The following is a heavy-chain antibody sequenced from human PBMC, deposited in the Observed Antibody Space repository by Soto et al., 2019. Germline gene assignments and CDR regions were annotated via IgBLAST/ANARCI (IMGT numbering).Heavy chain of an antibody. CDR3: ASHRAGPNWVDP. Sequence: QLQLQESGPGLVKPSETLSLTCTVSGASISSSDYYWGWIRQPPGKGLEWIGSIYYSVNRGLEWFCSISYVENTYYNPSLKRRVTISGDTSTSQFSLELTSVTVADTAVYYCASHRAGPNWVDPWGQGNLVTVSS. V-gene: IGHV4-39*01. CDR1: GASISSSDYY. D-gene: IGHD3-10*01. CDR2: IYYSVNRGLEWFCSISYVENT. J-gene: IGHJ5*02.